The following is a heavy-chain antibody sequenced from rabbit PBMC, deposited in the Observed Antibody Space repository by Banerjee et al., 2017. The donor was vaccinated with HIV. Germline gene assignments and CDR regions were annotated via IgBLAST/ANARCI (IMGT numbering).Heavy chain of an antibody. CDR2: IYDDDSGST. Sequence: EESGGGLVQPGASLTLTCKASGFSFSSGHYMHWVRQAPGKGLEWIADIYDDDSGSTYYASWAKGRFTISSTSSTTVTLQLTSLTAADTATYFCAPCYDGGGFYFNLWGQGTLVTVS. J-gene: IGHJ4*01. CDR3: APCYDGGGFYFNL. D-gene: IGHD8-1*01. V-gene: IGHV1S40*01. CDR1: GFSFSSGHY.